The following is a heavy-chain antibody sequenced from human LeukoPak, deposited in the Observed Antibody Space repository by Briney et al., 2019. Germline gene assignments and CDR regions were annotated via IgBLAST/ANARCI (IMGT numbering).Heavy chain of an antibody. D-gene: IGHD3-22*01. CDR1: GFTFSSYG. CDR3: ARTYDSSGYYSLTDAFDI. Sequence: GGSLRLSCAASGFTFSSYGMPWVRQAPGKGLEWVAVIWYDGSNKYYADSVKGRFTISRDNSKNTLYLQMNSLRAEDTAVYYCARTYDSSGYYSLTDAFDIWGQGTMVTVSS. V-gene: IGHV3-33*01. J-gene: IGHJ3*02. CDR2: IWYDGSNK.